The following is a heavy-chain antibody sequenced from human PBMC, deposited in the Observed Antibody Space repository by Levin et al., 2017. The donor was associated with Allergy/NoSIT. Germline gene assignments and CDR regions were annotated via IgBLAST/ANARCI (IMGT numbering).Heavy chain of an antibody. CDR1: GYTFTGYY. Sequence: GESLKISCKASGYTFTGYYMHWVRQAPGQGLEWMGWINPNSGGTNYAQKFQGRVTMTRDTSISTAYMELSRLRSDDTAVYYCARLQGGIAAADYWGQGTLVTVSS. CDR3: ARLQGGIAAADY. D-gene: IGHD6-13*01. J-gene: IGHJ4*02. CDR2: INPNSGGT. V-gene: IGHV1-2*02.